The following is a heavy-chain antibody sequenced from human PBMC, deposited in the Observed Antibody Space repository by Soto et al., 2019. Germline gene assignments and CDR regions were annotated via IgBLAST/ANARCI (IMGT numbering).Heavy chain of an antibody. Sequence: ASVKVSCKASGGTFNNYAVTWVRQAPRQGLEWMGGLIPILGAPNYAQKFQDRVTITADESTSTVYMELNSLRSEDTAVYYCASSYGTSWYGDYWGQGTLVTVSS. V-gene: IGHV1-69*13. J-gene: IGHJ4*02. D-gene: IGHD6-13*01. CDR1: GGTFNNYA. CDR2: LIPILGAP. CDR3: ASSYGTSWYGDY.